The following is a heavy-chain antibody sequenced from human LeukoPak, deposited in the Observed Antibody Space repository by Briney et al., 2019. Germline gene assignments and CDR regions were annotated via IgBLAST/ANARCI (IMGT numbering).Heavy chain of an antibody. CDR3: ARESSSFPFDY. CDR2: NSGST. D-gene: IGHD6-6*01. V-gene: IGHV4-39*07. CDR1: GGSISSSSYY. J-gene: IGHJ4*02. Sequence: SETLSLTCTVSGGSISSSSYYWGWIRQPPGKGLEWIGSNSGSTYYNPSLKSRVTISVDTSKNQFSLKLSSVTAADTAVYYCARESSSFPFDYWGQGTLVTVSS.